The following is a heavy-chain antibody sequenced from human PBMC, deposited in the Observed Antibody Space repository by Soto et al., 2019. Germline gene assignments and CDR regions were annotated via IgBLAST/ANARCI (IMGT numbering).Heavy chain of an antibody. CDR2: ISGSGGST. D-gene: IGHD1-1*01. CDR3: AKSRYYWNDSQFAY. J-gene: IGHJ4*02. Sequence: EVQLLESGGGLVQPGGSLRLSCAASGFTFSSYAMSWVRQAPGKGLEWVSAISGSGGSTYYADSVKGRCIIARDNSKNTLYLQMNSLRAEDTAVYYCAKSRYYWNDSQFAYWGQGTLVTVTS. CDR1: GFTFSSYA. V-gene: IGHV3-23*01.